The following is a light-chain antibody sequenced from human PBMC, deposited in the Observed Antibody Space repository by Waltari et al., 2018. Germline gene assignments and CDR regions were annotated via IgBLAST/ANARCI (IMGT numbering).Light chain of an antibody. Sequence: QTVVTQEPSFSVSPGGTVTLTCGLSSGSVSTSYYPSWYQQTPGQAPRTLIYSTNPRSSRVPDRFSGSILGNKAALTITGAQADDESDYYCVLYMGSGISVFGGGTKLTVL. V-gene: IGLV8-61*01. CDR1: SGSVSTSYY. CDR3: VLYMGSGISV. J-gene: IGLJ3*02. CDR2: STN.